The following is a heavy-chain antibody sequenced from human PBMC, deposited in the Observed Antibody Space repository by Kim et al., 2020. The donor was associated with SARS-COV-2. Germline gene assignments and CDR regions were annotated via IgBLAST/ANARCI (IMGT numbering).Heavy chain of an antibody. V-gene: IGHV4-59*13. Sequence: SETLSLTCTVSGGSISKYYWNWVRQPPGKGPEWIGYIYYSGSTKYNPSLKSRVTISPDTSKNQFSLKLSPAPAADTAVYYCVGGAGWLPDYWGQGTLVT. CDR1: GGSISKYY. J-gene: IGHJ4*02. CDR3: VGGAGWLPDY. D-gene: IGHD5-12*01. CDR2: IYYSGST.